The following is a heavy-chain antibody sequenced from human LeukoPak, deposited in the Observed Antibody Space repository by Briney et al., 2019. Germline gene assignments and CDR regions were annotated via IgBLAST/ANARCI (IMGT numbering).Heavy chain of an antibody. CDR3: AKDQRWESPHYLDS. D-gene: IGHD1-26*01. Sequence: GGSLRPSCAASGFTVSSNYMSWVRQAPGKGLEWVSVIYSGGSTYYADSVKGRLTISRDNSKNTLYVQMNSLRDEDTALYYCAKDQRWESPHYLDSWGQGTLVTVSS. CDR2: IYSGGST. J-gene: IGHJ4*02. V-gene: IGHV3-53*01. CDR1: GFTVSSNY.